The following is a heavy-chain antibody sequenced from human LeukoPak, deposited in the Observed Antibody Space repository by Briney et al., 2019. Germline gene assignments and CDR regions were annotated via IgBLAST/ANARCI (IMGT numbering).Heavy chain of an antibody. CDR2: IYYSGST. V-gene: IGHV4-59*01. CDR1: GGSISSYY. J-gene: IGHJ4*02. CDR3: ARGGSSSWLDY. Sequence: SSETLSLTCNVSGGSISSYYWSWIRQPPGKGLEWIGYIYYSGSTNYNPSLKSRVTISIDTSKNQFSLRLRSVTAADTAVYYCARGGSSSWLDYWGQGTLVTVSS. D-gene: IGHD6-13*01.